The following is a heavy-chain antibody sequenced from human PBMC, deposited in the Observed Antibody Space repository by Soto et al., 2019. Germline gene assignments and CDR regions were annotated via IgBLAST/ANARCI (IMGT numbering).Heavy chain of an antibody. D-gene: IGHD1-26*01. CDR2: VWNDGINK. V-gene: IGHV3-33*01. J-gene: IGHJ5*01. CDR3: ERLAYSNFLGGLDS. CDR1: GFIFSAYG. Sequence: QGQLVESGGGVVQPGGSLRLSCAASGFIFSAYGIHWVRQAPGKGLEWVAIVWNDGINKYYADSVKGRFTISRDNFKNTVDLQMNSLRVEDTAVYYCERLAYSNFLGGLDSWGQGTLVTASS.